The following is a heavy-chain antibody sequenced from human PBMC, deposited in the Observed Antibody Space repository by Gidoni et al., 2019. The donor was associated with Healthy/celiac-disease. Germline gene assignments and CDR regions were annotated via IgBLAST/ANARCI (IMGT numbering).Heavy chain of an antibody. CDR3: ARAQIVVVPAALRYGMDV. D-gene: IGHD2-2*02. J-gene: IGHJ6*02. CDR2: INPNSGGT. V-gene: IGHV1-2*04. CDR1: GYTFTGYY. Sequence: QVQLVQSGAEVKKPGASVKVSCKASGYTFTGYYMHWVRQAPGQGLEWMGWINPNSGGTNYAQKFQGWVTMTRDTSISTAYMELSRLRSDDTAVYYCARAQIVVVPAALRYGMDVWGQGTTVTVSS.